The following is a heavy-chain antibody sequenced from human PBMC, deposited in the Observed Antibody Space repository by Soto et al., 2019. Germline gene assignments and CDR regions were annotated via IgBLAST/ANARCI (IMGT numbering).Heavy chain of an antibody. CDR2: IIPIFGTA. Sequence: QVQLVQSGAEVKKPGSSVKVSCKASGGTFSSYAISRVRQAPGQGLEWMGGIIPIFGTANYAEKFQDRVTITADESTSTAYMELSSLRSEDTAVYYCARHVPAAGYYNGMDVWGQGTTVTVSS. CDR3: ARHVPAAGYYNGMDV. V-gene: IGHV1-69*12. D-gene: IGHD2-2*01. J-gene: IGHJ6*02. CDR1: GGTFSSYA.